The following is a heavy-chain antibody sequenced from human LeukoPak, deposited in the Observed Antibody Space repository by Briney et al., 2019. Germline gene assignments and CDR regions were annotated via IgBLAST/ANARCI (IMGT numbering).Heavy chain of an antibody. D-gene: IGHD5-18*01. J-gene: IGHJ4*02. CDR2: IKQDGSEK. CDR1: GFTHSSYW. CDR3: ARERGTAMVTFDY. Sequence: GGSLRLSCAASGFTHSSYWMSWVRQAPGKGLEWVANIKQDGSEKYYVDSVKGRFTISRDNAKNSLYLQMNSLRAEDTAVYYCARERGTAMVTFDYWGQGTLVTVSS. V-gene: IGHV3-7*01.